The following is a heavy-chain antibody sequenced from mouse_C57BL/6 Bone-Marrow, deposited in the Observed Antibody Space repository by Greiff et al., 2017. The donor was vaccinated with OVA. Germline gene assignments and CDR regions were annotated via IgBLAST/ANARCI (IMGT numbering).Heavy chain of an antibody. V-gene: IGHV5-4*03. CDR3: ARPITTDWYFDV. D-gene: IGHD1-2*01. CDR2: ISDGGSYT. J-gene: IGHJ1*03. Sequence: DVMLVESGGGLVKPGGSLKLSCAASGFTFSSYAMSWVRQTPEKRLEWVATISDGGSYTYYPDNVKGRFTISRYNAKNNLYLQMIHLKSEDTAMYYCARPITTDWYFDVWGTGTTVTVSS. CDR1: GFTFSSYA.